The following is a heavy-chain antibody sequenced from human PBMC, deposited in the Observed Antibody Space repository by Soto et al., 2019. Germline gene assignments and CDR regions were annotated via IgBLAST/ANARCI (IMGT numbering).Heavy chain of an antibody. CDR1: GFTFSNYA. CDR3: AEKYDSSGYYQY. D-gene: IGHD3-22*01. CDR2: ISYDGSNK. J-gene: IGHJ4*02. Sequence: PVASLRLSCAASGFTFSNYAMHWVRQAPGKGLEWVAVISYDGSNKYYADSVKGRFTISRDNSKNTLYLQMNSLRAEDTAVYYYAEKYDSSGYYQYWGQGT. V-gene: IGHV3-30-3*02.